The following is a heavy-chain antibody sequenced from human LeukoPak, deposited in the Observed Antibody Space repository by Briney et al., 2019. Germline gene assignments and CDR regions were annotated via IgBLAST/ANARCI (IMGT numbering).Heavy chain of an antibody. J-gene: IGHJ4*02. Sequence: SETLSLTCTVSGGSISSYYWSWIRQPPGKGLEWIGYIYYSGSTNYNPSLKSRVTISVDSSKNQFSLKLRSVTAADTAVYYCARQGGAFDYWGQGTLVTVSS. CDR2: IYYSGST. CDR1: GGSISSYY. V-gene: IGHV4-59*08. CDR3: ARQGGAFDY. D-gene: IGHD2-21*01.